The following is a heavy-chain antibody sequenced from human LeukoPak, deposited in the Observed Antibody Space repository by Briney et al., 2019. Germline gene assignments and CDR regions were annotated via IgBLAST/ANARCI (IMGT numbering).Heavy chain of an antibody. D-gene: IGHD4-17*01. CDR2: IYYSGST. Sequence: SETLSLTCTVSGGPISSYYWSWIRQPPGKGLEWIGYIYYSGSTNYNPSLKSRVTISVDTSKNQFSLKLSSVTAADTAVYYCARVPLLDYGDYHWSDPWGQGTLVTVSS. V-gene: IGHV4-59*01. CDR1: GGPISSYY. CDR3: ARVPLLDYGDYHWSDP. J-gene: IGHJ5*02.